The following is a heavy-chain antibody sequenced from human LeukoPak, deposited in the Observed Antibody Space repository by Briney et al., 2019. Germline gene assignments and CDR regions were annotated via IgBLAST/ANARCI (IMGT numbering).Heavy chain of an antibody. J-gene: IGHJ3*02. CDR3: ARLVVPAATRDAFDI. D-gene: IGHD2-2*01. V-gene: IGHV4-39*07. CDR1: GGSIRSSSYY. CDR2: IYYSGST. Sequence: SETLSLTCTVSGGSIRSSSYYWGWIRQPPGKGLEWIGTIYYSGSTYYNPSLKSRVTVSVDTSKNQFSLKLSSVTAADTAVYYCARLVVPAATRDAFDIWGQGTMVTVSS.